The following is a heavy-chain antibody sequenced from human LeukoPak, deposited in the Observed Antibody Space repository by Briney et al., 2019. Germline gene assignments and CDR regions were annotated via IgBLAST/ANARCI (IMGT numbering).Heavy chain of an antibody. CDR1: GYTFTGYY. Sequence: ASVKVSCKASGYTFTGYYMHWVRQAPGQGLEWMGWINPNSGGTNYAQKFQGRVTMTRDTSISTAYMELSRLRSDDTAVYYCARARKLLWFRALGPNWFDPWGQGTLVTVSS. CDR3: ARARKLLWFRALGPNWFDP. J-gene: IGHJ5*02. D-gene: IGHD3-10*01. V-gene: IGHV1-2*02. CDR2: INPNSGGT.